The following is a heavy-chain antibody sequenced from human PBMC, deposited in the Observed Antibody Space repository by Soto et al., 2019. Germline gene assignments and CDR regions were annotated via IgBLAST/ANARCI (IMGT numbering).Heavy chain of an antibody. V-gene: IGHV6-1*01. CDR3: ARDRRGSSHSIYYYDVLYV. J-gene: IGHJ6*02. CDR1: GDSVSSNSAA. Sequence: PSQTLSLTCAISGDSVSSNSAAWNWIRQSPSRGLEWLGRTYYRSKWYNDYAVSVKSRITINPDTSKNQFSLQLNSVTPEDTAVYYCARDRRGSSHSIYYYDVLYVWGQGTTVPVSS. D-gene: IGHD2-15*01. CDR2: TYYRSKWYN.